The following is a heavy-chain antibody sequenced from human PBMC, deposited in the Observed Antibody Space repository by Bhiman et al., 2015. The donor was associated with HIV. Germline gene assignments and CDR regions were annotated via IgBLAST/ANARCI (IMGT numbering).Heavy chain of an antibody. V-gene: IGHV3-30*02. CDR2: IRSDGSNK. CDR1: RFTFSAYD. J-gene: IGHJ4*02. D-gene: IGHD6-13*01. CDR3: ASIGAAPGFDY. Sequence: QVQLVESGGGVVQPGGSLRLSCAASRFTFSAYDMHWVRQAPGKGLERVAFIRSDGSNKYYADSVKGRFTISRDNSKNTLYLQMNSLRAEDTAVYYCASIGAAPGFDYWGQGTLVTVSS.